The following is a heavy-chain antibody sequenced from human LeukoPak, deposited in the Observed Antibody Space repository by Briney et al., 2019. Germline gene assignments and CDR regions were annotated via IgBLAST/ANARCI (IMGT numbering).Heavy chain of an antibody. CDR1: GYTFTSYG. CDR3: ARGTYYYDSSGYQNGGCDAFDI. D-gene: IGHD3-22*01. J-gene: IGHJ3*02. V-gene: IGHV1-18*01. CDR2: ISAHNGNT. Sequence: ASVKVSCKASGYTFTSYGISWVRQAPGQGLEWMGWISAHNGNTNYAQKLQGRVTMTTDTSTSTAYMELRSLRSDDTAVYYCARGTYYYDSSGYQNGGCDAFDIWGQGTMVTVSS.